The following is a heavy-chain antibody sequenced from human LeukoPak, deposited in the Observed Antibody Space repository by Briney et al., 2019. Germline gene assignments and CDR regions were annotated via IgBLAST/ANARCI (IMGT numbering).Heavy chain of an antibody. J-gene: IGHJ5*02. CDR2: IYISGST. D-gene: IGHD4-17*01. V-gene: IGHV4-4*07. CDR3: ARGARRVYGDYGRFDP. Sequence: SETLSLTCTVSGGSISSYYWSWIRQPAGKGLEWIGRIYISGSTNYNPSLKSRVTMSVDTSKNQFSLKLSSVTAADTAVYYCARGARRVYGDYGRFDPWGQGTLVTVSS. CDR1: GGSISSYY.